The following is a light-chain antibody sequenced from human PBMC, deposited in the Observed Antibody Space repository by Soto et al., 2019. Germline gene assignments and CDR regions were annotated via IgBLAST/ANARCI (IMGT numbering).Light chain of an antibody. J-gene: IGKJ5*01. CDR1: QSISSY. Sequence: DIQMTQSPSSLSASVGDRVTITCRASQSISSYLNWYQQKPGKAPKLLIYAASSLQSGVPSRFSGSGSGTDFTLTISSLQPEDFATYYWQQSYSTPVITFGQGTRLEIK. V-gene: IGKV1-39*01. CDR2: AAS. CDR3: QQSYSTPVIT.